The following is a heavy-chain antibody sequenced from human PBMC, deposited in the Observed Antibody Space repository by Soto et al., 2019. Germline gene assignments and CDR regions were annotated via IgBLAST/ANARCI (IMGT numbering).Heavy chain of an antibody. CDR1: GGSISSGGYY. Sequence: PSETLSLTCTVSGGSISSGGYYWSWIRQHPGKGLEWIGYIYYSGSTYYNPSLKSRVTISVDTSKNQFSLKLSSVTAADTAVYYCARGGRYYFINWFDPWGQGTLVTVSS. CDR3: ARGGRYYFINWFDP. V-gene: IGHV4-31*03. D-gene: IGHD3-10*01. CDR2: IYYSGST. J-gene: IGHJ5*02.